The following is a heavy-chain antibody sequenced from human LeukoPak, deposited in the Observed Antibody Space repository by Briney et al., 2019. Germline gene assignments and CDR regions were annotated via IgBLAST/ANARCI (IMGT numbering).Heavy chain of an antibody. Sequence: SETLSLTCAVYGGSFIDYYWSWLRQPPGKGLEWIGEIDHSGSTTYNPSLKSRVTISVDTSKNQFSLKLNSVTAADTAIYYCARGFSHWGQGTLVTVSS. CDR1: GGSFIDYY. CDR2: IDHSGST. CDR3: ARGFSH. V-gene: IGHV4-34*01. J-gene: IGHJ4*02.